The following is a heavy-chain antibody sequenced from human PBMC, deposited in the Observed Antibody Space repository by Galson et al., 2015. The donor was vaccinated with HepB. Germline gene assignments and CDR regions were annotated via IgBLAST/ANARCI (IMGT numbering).Heavy chain of an antibody. D-gene: IGHD4-17*01. CDR2: INAGHGNT. Sequence: SVKVSCKASGYIFTSYIMHWVRQAPGQRLEWMGWINAGHGNTKYSQKFKGRVTINRDTSASTAYMELGSLRSEDTAVYYCARSPLKSRNDYVRQADYWGQGTLVTVSS. J-gene: IGHJ4*02. V-gene: IGHV1-3*01. CDR3: ARSPLKSRNDYVRQADY. CDR1: GYIFTSYI.